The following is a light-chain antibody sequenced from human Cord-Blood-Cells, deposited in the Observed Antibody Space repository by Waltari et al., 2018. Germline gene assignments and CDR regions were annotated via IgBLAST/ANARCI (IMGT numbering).Light chain of an antibody. Sequence: QSALTQPASVSGSPGQSITISCTGTSSDVGSYHLVSWYQQHPGKAPKLMIYEGSKRPSGVSNRFAGPKSGNTASLTSSGLQAEDEADYYCCSYAGSSTLVFGGGTKLTVL. CDR2: EGS. V-gene: IGLV2-23*01. CDR3: CSYAGSSTLV. CDR1: SSDVGSYHL. J-gene: IGLJ2*01.